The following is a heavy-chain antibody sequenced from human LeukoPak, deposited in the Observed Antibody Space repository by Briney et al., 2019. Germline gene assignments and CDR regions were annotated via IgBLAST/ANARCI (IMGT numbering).Heavy chain of an antibody. CDR3: AKLMGSLDAWGSFRFSFDS. Sequence: PGGSLRLSCAASGFTFSSYAMSWGRLAPGKGLDWVSTISGSGGSLYYADSVRGRFTISRDNSKNTLYLQMNSLRAEDTAVYYCAKLMGSLDAWGSFRFSFDSWGQGTLASVSS. V-gene: IGHV3-23*01. CDR2: ISGSGGSL. J-gene: IGHJ4*02. D-gene: IGHD3-16*02. CDR1: GFTFSSYA.